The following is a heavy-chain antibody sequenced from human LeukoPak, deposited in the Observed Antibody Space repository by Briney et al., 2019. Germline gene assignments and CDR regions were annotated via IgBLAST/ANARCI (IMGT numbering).Heavy chain of an antibody. J-gene: IGHJ6*03. V-gene: IGHV3-30*02. D-gene: IGHD3-10*01. CDR2: IRYDGSNK. CDR1: GFTFSSYG. CDR3: AKDRYYGSGRFYYYMDV. Sequence: GGSLRLSCAASGFTFSSYGMHWARQAPGKGLEWVAFIRYDGSNKYYADSVKGRFTISRDNSKNTLYLQMNSLRAEDTAVYYCAKDRYYGSGRFYYYMDVWGEGTTVTISS.